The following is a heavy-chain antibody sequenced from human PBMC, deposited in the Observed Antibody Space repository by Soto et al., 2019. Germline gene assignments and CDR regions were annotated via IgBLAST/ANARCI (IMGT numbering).Heavy chain of an antibody. CDR2: INTDGSST. Sequence: GGSLRLSCAASGFSFSSYWMHWVRQGPGKGLVWVARINTDGSSTNYADSVKGRFTISRDNAKNTLYLQMNSLRAEDTALYYCARSPGGYYDTSGPFSDAFDIWGQGTMVTVSS. V-gene: IGHV3-74*01. D-gene: IGHD3-22*01. CDR1: GFSFSSYW. J-gene: IGHJ3*02. CDR3: ARSPGGYYDTSGPFSDAFDI.